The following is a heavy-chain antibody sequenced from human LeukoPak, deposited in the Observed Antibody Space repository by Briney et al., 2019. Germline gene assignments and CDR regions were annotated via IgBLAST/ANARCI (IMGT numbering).Heavy chain of an antibody. CDR1: GGSFSGYY. J-gene: IGHJ3*02. Sequence: SETLSLTCAVYGGSFSGYYWSWIRQPPGKGLERIGEINHSGSTNYNPSLKSRVTISVDTSKNQFSLKLSSVTAADTAVYYCARVPPVQRRAFDIWGQGTMVTVSS. V-gene: IGHV4-34*01. D-gene: IGHD3-10*02. CDR3: ARVPPVQRRAFDI. CDR2: INHSGST.